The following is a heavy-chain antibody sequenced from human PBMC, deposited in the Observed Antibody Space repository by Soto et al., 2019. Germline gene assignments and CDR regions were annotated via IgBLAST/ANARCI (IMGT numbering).Heavy chain of an antibody. V-gene: IGHV3-74*01. Sequence: EEQLVESGGGLVQPGGSLRLSCAASDFSFGNYWMHWVRQAPGKGLAWVSRINSGGSFASYADSVKGRFTISRDNAKNTLYLQMNSLRAEDTAIYYCTRERDAGDHFPWGQGTWVTVSS. D-gene: IGHD4-17*01. CDR1: DFSFGNYW. CDR2: INSGGSFA. J-gene: IGHJ5*02. CDR3: TRERDAGDHFP.